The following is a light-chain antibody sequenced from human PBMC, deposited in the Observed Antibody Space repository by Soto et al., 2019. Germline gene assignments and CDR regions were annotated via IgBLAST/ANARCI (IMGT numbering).Light chain of an antibody. Sequence: QLVLTQPPSASGTPGQRVTISCSGSSSNIGRNYVYWYQQFPGTAPKLLIYRNNQRPSGVPDRFSASKSGTSASLAISGLRSEDEADYYCAAWDDSLSGWVFGGGTKLTVL. CDR1: SSNIGRNY. CDR3: AAWDDSLSGWV. J-gene: IGLJ3*02. CDR2: RNN. V-gene: IGLV1-47*01.